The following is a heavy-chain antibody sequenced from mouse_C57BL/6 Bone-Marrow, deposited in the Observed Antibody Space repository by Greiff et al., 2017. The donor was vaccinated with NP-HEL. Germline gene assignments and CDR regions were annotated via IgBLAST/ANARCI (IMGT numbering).Heavy chain of an antibody. CDR1: GFTFNTYA. Sequence: EVQVVESGGGLVQPKGSLKLSCAASGFTFNTYAMHWVRQAPGKGLEWVARIRSKSSNYATYYADSVKDRFTISRDDSQSMLYLQMNNLKTEDTAMYYCVRGRTGTDYFDYWGQGTTLTVSS. J-gene: IGHJ2*01. CDR2: IRSKSSNYAT. V-gene: IGHV10-3*01. D-gene: IGHD4-1*01. CDR3: VRGRTGTDYFDY.